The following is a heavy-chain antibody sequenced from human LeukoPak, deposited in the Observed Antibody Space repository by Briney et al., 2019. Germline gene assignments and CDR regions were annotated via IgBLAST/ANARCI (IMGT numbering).Heavy chain of an antibody. Sequence: SETLSLTCAVSGGSISSSNWWSGVRQPPGKGLEGIGEIYHSGSTKYNPSLTSRGTISVDKSQNQSSLKLSSVPAADTAVYYGARGSYRSGYDYWGQGTLVTVSS. J-gene: IGHJ4*02. CDR2: IYHSGST. D-gene: IGHD3-22*01. CDR1: GGSISSSNW. CDR3: ARGSYRSGYDY. V-gene: IGHV4-4*02.